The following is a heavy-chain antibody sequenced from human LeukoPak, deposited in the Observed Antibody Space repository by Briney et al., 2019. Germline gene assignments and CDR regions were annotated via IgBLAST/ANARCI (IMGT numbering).Heavy chain of an antibody. CDR3: ARDLESGDYFSYYYYYMDV. V-gene: IGHV4-4*07. CDR1: GGSISSYY. D-gene: IGHD4-17*01. Sequence: SETLSLTCTVSGGSISSYYWSWIRQPAGKGLEWIGRIYTSGSTNYNPSLKSRVTMSVDTSKNQFSLKLSSVTAADTAVYYCARDLESGDYFSYYYYYMDVWGKGTTVTISS. CDR2: IYTSGST. J-gene: IGHJ6*03.